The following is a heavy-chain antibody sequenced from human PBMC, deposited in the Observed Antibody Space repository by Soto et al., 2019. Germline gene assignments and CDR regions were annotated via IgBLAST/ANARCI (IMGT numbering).Heavy chain of an antibody. CDR3: ARSSGGSSWYAPDY. D-gene: IGHD6-13*01. CDR2: LANDGSYQ. V-gene: IGHV3-30*03. J-gene: IGHJ4*02. Sequence: QVQLVESGGGEVQPGRSLRLSCAASGFTFSGYGMHWVRQAPGEGLQWVAVLANDGSYQYYADSLKGRFTISRDNSKNTLYLQMDSLRPEDTAVYYCARSSGGSSWYAPDYWGQGTLVTVSP. CDR1: GFTFSGYG.